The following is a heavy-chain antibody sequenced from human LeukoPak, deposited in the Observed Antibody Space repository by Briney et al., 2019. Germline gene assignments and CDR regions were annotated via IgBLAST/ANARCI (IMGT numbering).Heavy chain of an antibody. CDR3: AKVAGFLSDSRSLDY. D-gene: IGHD2-21*02. CDR1: GFTFSSYS. CDR2: IGGGGATT. J-gene: IGHJ4*02. V-gene: IGHV3-23*01. Sequence: PGGSLRLSCAASGFTFSSYSMNWVRQAPGKGLEWVSSIGGGGATTYYADSVKGRLTISRDNSKSTLYLQMNSLRAEDTAVYYCAKVAGFLSDSRSLDYWGQGTLVTVSS.